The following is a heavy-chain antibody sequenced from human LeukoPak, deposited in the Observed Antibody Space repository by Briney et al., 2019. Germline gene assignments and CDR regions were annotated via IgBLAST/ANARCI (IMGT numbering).Heavy chain of an antibody. V-gene: IGHV3-74*01. J-gene: IGHJ4*02. Sequence: PGGSLRLSCAASGFTFSTYWMHWARHAPGKGLVWVSRINSDGSISAYGDSVKGRFAISRDNAKNTLYLQMSSLRAEDTAMYYCVRGDGHLLSSFVDYWGQGTLVTVSS. CDR2: INSDGSIS. CDR1: GFTFSTYW. D-gene: IGHD2-2*01. CDR3: VRGDGHLLSSFVDY.